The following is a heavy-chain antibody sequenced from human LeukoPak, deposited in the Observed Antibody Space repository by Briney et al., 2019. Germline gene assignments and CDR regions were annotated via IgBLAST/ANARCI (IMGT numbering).Heavy chain of an antibody. V-gene: IGHV3-11*01. Sequence: PGGSLRLSCAASGFTFSDYYMSWIRQAPGKGLEWVSYITSSGNTIYYADSVKGRFTISRDSAKNSLSLQMNSLRAEDTAVYYCARGLWTYYYDSSGYSPLDYWGQGTLVTVSS. CDR3: ARGLWTYYYDSSGYSPLDY. D-gene: IGHD3-22*01. CDR2: ITSSGNTI. CDR1: GFTFSDYY. J-gene: IGHJ4*02.